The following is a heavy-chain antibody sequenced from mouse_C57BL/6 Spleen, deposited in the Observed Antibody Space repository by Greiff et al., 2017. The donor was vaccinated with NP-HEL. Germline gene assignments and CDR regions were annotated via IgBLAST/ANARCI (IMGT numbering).Heavy chain of an antibody. J-gene: IGHJ4*01. CDR2: IDPENGDT. CDR3: TSLDGYGGYYAMDY. Sequence: VHVKQPGAELVRPGASVKLSCTASGFNIKDDYMHWVKQRPEQGLEWIGWIDPENGDTEYASKFQGKATITADTSSNTAYLQLSSLTSEDTAVYYCTSLDGYGGYYAMDYWGQGTSVTVSS. D-gene: IGHD2-2*01. V-gene: IGHV14-4*01. CDR1: GFNIKDDY.